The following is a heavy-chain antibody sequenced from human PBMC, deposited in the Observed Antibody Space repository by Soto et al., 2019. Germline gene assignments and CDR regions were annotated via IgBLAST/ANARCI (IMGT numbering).Heavy chain of an antibody. CDR1: GGSLSSSTYY. Sequence: LTCTVSGGSLSSSTYYWGWIRQPPGKGLEWIGSVYYSGSTYYNPSLKSRVTISVDTSNNQFSLKLNSVTAADTAVYYCARHQYYYDSSGYTLDYWGQGTLVTVSS. CDR2: VYYSGST. V-gene: IGHV4-39*01. J-gene: IGHJ4*02. CDR3: ARHQYYYDSSGYTLDY. D-gene: IGHD3-22*01.